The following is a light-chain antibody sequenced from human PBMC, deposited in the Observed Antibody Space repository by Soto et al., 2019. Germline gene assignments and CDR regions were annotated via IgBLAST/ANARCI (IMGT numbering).Light chain of an antibody. CDR1: QGISSY. Sequence: AIRMTQSPSSLSASTGDRVTITCRASQGISSYLAWYQQKPGKAPKLLIYAASTLQSGVPSRFSGSGSGTDFTLTISCLQSEDFATYYCQQHGQWPITFGQGTRWRL. CDR2: AAS. CDR3: QQHGQWPIT. J-gene: IGKJ5*01. V-gene: IGKV1-8*01.